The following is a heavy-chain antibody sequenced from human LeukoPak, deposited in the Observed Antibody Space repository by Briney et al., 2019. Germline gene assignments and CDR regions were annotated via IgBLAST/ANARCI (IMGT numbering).Heavy chain of an antibody. CDR3: LSTVGTTGADP. CDR1: GYTFTVYY. J-gene: IGHJ5*02. V-gene: IGHV1-2*02. Sequence: GASVTVSFKSSGYTFTVYYIQWVRQAPGQGLEWMGWINPNSGGTKYAQKFLGRVTMTRDTSTSTAYMELSRLRSDDTAISYCLSTVGTTGADPWGQGTLVTVSS. D-gene: IGHD1-1*01. CDR2: INPNSGGT.